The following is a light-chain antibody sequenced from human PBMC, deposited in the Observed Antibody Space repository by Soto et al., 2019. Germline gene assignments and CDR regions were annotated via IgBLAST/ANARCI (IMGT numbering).Light chain of an antibody. CDR3: QTWGNGIVV. CDR2: LNSDGSH. V-gene: IGLV4-69*01. J-gene: IGLJ2*01. CDR1: SEHSSYA. Sequence: QSVLTQSPSASASLGASVKLTCTLSSEHSSYAIAWHQQQPEKGPRYLMKLNSDGSHSKGDGIPDRFSGSSSGAERYLTISSLQSEDEADYYCQTWGNGIVVFGGGTKLTVL.